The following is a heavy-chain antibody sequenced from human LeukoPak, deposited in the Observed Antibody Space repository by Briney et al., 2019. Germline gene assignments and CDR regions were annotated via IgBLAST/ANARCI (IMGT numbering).Heavy chain of an antibody. CDR2: ISSSSSTI. Sequence: QAGGSLRLSCAASGFTFSSYSMDWVRQAPGKGLEWVSYISSSSSTIYYADSVKGRFTISRDNAKNTLYLQMNSLRAGDTAVYYCASTPNGVAAIYFDYWGQGTLVTVSS. CDR3: ASTPNGVAAIYFDY. J-gene: IGHJ4*02. CDR1: GFTFSSYS. V-gene: IGHV3-48*01. D-gene: IGHD2-15*01.